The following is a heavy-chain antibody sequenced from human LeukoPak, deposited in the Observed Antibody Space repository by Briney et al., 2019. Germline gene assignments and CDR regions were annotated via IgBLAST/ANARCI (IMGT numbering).Heavy chain of an antibody. CDR2: IIPIFGIA. J-gene: IGHJ3*02. D-gene: IGHD2-2*01. CDR1: GGTFSSYA. Sequence: GASVEVSCKASGGTFSSYAISWVRQAPGQGLEWMGRIIPIFGIANYAQKFQGRVTITADKSTSTAYMELSSLRSEDTAVYYCARDSADSSSTEDAFDIWGQGTMVTVSS. CDR3: ARDSADSSSTEDAFDI. V-gene: IGHV1-69*04.